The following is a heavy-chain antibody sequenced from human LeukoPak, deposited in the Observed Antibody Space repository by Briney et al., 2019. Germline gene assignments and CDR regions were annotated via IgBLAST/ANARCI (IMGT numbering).Heavy chain of an antibody. D-gene: IGHD4-11*01. J-gene: IGHJ6*03. CDR3: TRVFGNYVVYYYMDV. CDR1: GFTFGEYP. V-gene: IGHV3-49*04. Sequence: PGGSLRLSCTASGFTFGEYPITWVRQAPGTGLEWVGFIGSKAYGGTTEYAASVKGRFTISRDDSKSIAYLQVNSLKTEDTAVYYCTRVFGNYVVYYYMDVWGKGTTVTVSS. CDR2: IGSKAYGGTT.